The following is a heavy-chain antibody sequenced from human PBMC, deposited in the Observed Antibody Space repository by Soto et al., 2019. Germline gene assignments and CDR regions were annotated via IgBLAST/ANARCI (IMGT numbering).Heavy chain of an antibody. D-gene: IGHD3-10*01. V-gene: IGHV1-3*01. Sequence: ASVKVSCKASGYTFTSYAMHWVRQAPGQRLEWMRWINAGNGNTKYSQKFQGRVTMTRDTSTSTVYMELSSLRSEDTAVYYCARDPYYYGSGSYLSSGTNWFDPWGQGTLVTVSS. CDR1: GYTFTSYA. J-gene: IGHJ5*02. CDR3: ARDPYYYGSGSYLSSGTNWFDP. CDR2: INAGNGNT.